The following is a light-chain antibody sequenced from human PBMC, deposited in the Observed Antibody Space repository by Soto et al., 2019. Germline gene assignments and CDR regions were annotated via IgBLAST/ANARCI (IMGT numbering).Light chain of an antibody. Sequence: EIVLTQSPATLSLSPGARATLSCRASQSVSSYLAWYQQKPGQAPRLLIYDASDRATGIPGRFSGSGSGTDFTLTISSLEPEDFAVYYCQQHSNWPRTFGQGTRWIS. J-gene: IGKJ1*01. CDR3: QQHSNWPRT. V-gene: IGKV3-11*01. CDR1: QSVSSY. CDR2: DAS.